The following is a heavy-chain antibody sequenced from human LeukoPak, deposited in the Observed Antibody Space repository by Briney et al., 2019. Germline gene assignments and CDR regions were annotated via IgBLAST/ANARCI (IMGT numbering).Heavy chain of an antibody. CDR1: GYTFTGYY. J-gene: IGHJ4*02. CDR2: INPNSGGT. CDR3: ARGGWSYYDSSRTPDC. D-gene: IGHD3-22*01. V-gene: IGHV1-2*02. Sequence: GASVKVSCKASGYTFTGYYMHWVRQAPGQGLEWMGWINPNSGGTNYAQKFQGRVTMTRDTSISTAYMELSRLRSDDTAVYYCARGGWSYYDSSRTPDCWGQGTLVTVSS.